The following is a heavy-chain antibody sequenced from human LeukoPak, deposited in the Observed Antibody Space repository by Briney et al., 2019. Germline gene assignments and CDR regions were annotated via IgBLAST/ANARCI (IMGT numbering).Heavy chain of an antibody. CDR3: ARGWVRGVTHFDY. Sequence: PSETLSLTCAVYGGSFSGYYWSWIRQPPVKGLEWIGEINHSGSTNYNPSLKSRVTISVDTSKNQFSLKLSSVTAADTAVYYCARGWVRGVTHFDYWGQGTLVTVSS. CDR1: GGSFSGYY. CDR2: INHSGST. J-gene: IGHJ4*02. V-gene: IGHV4-34*01. D-gene: IGHD3-10*01.